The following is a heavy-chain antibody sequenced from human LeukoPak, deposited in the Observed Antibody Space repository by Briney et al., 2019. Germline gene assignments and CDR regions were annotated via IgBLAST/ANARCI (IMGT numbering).Heavy chain of an antibody. J-gene: IGHJ4*02. Sequence: PGRSLRLSCEASGFIFSAAWMTWVRQAPGKGLEWVATIKNDGSDKYYVDSVKGRFTLSRDNAKNLVYLQMNSLRVEDTAVYYCVNLGYSDGGQGTLVTVSS. CDR3: VNLGYSD. V-gene: IGHV3-7*01. D-gene: IGHD5-12*01. CDR1: GFIFSAAW. CDR2: IKNDGSDK.